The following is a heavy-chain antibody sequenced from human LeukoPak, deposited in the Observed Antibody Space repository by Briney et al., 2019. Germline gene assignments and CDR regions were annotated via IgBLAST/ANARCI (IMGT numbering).Heavy chain of an antibody. Sequence: SETLSLTCTVYGGSISSHYCSWFRQPAREGLEWIGRIYTRGGANYNPSLKSRLTMSADTSKNQFSLKLSSVTAADTAVYYCATSSPTRIYLFDPWGQGTLVTVSS. CDR2: IYTRGGA. CDR1: GGSISSHY. CDR3: ATSSPTRIYLFDP. J-gene: IGHJ5*02. V-gene: IGHV4-4*07. D-gene: IGHD5-12*01.